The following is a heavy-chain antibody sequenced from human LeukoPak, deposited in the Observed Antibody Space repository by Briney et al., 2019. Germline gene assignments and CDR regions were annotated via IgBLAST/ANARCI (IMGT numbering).Heavy chain of an antibody. Sequence: GGSLRLSCAASGLTFNTYAMHWVRQAPGKGLEWVAVMRYDGSDIYYTDSVKGRFTISRDNSKNTLYLQLNSLRAEDTAVYYCARDQSPKWGSGERYFDYWGQGTLVTVSS. V-gene: IGHV3-33*01. CDR2: MRYDGSDI. CDR1: GLTFNTYA. J-gene: IGHJ4*02. CDR3: ARDQSPKWGSGERYFDY. D-gene: IGHD7-27*01.